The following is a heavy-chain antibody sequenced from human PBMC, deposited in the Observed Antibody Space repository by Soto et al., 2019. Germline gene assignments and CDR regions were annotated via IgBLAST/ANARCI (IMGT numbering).Heavy chain of an antibody. CDR2: ISAYNGNT. CDR3: ARDNPLRYCTNGVCYYFDY. Sequence: ASVKVSCKASGYTFTSYGISWVRQAPGQGLEWMGWISAYNGNTNYAQKLQGRVTMTTDTSTSTAYMELRSLRSDDTAVYYCARDNPLRYCTNGVCYYFDYWGQGTLVTVSS. CDR1: GYTFTSYG. D-gene: IGHD2-8*01. J-gene: IGHJ4*02. V-gene: IGHV1-18*01.